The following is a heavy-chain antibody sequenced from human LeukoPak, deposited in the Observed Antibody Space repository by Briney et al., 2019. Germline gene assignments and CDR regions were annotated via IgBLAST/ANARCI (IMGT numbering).Heavy chain of an antibody. D-gene: IGHD1-26*01. J-gene: IGHJ4*02. V-gene: IGHV1-8*02. Sequence: ASVKVSCKASGYTFTGYYMHWVRQAPGQGLEWMAWMNPNSGNTGYAQKFQGRVTVTRNTSIDTAYMELSSLRSEDTAVYYCARGFRDAYSRKFDSWGQGALVTVSS. CDR1: GYTFTGYY. CDR3: ARGFRDAYSRKFDS. CDR2: MNPNSGNT.